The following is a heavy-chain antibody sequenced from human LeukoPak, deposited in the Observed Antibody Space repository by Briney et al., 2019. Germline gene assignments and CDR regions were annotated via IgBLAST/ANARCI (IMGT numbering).Heavy chain of an antibody. CDR1: GGTFSSYA. CDR3: AYYYDSSGYYPRNIWFDP. Sequence: SVNVSCKASGGTFSSYAISWVRQAPGQGLEWMGGIIPIFGTANYAQKFQGRVTITADESTSTAYMELSSLRSEDTAVYYCAYYYDSSGYYPRNIWFDPWGQGTLVTVSS. V-gene: IGHV1-69*13. D-gene: IGHD3-22*01. CDR2: IIPIFGTA. J-gene: IGHJ5*02.